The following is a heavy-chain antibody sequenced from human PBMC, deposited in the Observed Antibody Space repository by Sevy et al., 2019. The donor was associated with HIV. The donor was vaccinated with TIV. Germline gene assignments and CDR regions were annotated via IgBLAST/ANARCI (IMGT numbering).Heavy chain of an antibody. CDR1: GSTLTKLS. D-gene: IGHD3-22*01. CDR2: FDPEDGET. J-gene: IGHJ4*02. CDR3: ATTKDYYDSSGSPFDY. Sequence: ASVKVSCKVSGSTLTKLSMHWVRQVPGKGLEWIVSFDPEDGETIYARKFQGRVTMTEDTSTDTAYMVLSSLRSDDTAVYYCATTKDYYDSSGSPFDYWGQGTLVTVSS. V-gene: IGHV1-24*01.